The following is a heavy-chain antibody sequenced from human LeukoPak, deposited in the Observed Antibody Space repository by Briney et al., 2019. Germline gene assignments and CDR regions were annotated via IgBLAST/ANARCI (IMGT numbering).Heavy chain of an antibody. CDR3: TKHHITMVRGVPYFDY. V-gene: IGHV3-15*01. CDR1: GFTFGDYA. J-gene: IGHJ4*02. Sequence: GGSLRLSCTASGFTFGDYAMSWVRQAPGKGLEWVGRIKSKTDGGTTDYAAPVKGRFTISRDDSKNTLYLHMNSLKTEDIAVYYCTKHHITMVRGVPYFDYWGQGTLVTVSS. D-gene: IGHD3-10*01. CDR2: IKSKTDGGTT.